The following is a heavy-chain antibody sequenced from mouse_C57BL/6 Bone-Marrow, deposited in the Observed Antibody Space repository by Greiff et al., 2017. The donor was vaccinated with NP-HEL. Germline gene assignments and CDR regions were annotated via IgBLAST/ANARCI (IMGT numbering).Heavy chain of an antibody. Sequence: EVKLVESGEGLVKPGGSLKLSCAASGFTFSSYAMSWVRQTPEKRLEWVAYISSGGDYIYYADTVKGRFTISRDNARNTLYLQMSSLKSEDTAMYYCTRREAQATSYYAMDYWGQGTSVTVSS. CDR2: ISSGGDYI. V-gene: IGHV5S21*01. J-gene: IGHJ4*01. D-gene: IGHD3-2*02. CDR3: TRREAQATSYYAMDY. CDR1: GFTFSSYA.